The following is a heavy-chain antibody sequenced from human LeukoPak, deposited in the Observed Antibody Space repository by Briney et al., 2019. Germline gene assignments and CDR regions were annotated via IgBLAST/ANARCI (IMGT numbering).Heavy chain of an antibody. D-gene: IGHD1-1*01. CDR3: ARGSTWNRGNFDY. J-gene: IGHJ4*02. V-gene: IGHV4-59*01. CDR1: GDSFNYYY. Sequence: SETLSLTCAVSGDSFNYYYWNWIRQPPGKGLEWIGYIYYSGTTYYGASLKSRVTISIDTSKNQFSLTLTSVTSADTAVYYCARGSTWNRGNFDYWGQGTLVTVSS. CDR2: IYYSGTT.